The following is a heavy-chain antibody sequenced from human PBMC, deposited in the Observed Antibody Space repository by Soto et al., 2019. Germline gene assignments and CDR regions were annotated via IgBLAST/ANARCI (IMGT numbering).Heavy chain of an antibody. CDR1: GGSISSYY. D-gene: IGHD5-18*01. CDR2: IYYSGST. J-gene: IGHJ4*02. Sequence: SETLSLTCTVSGGSISSYYWSWIRQPPGKGLEWIGYIYYSGSTNYNPPLKSRVTISVDTSKNQFSLKLSSVTAADTAVYYCARHSEDTAMANFDYWGQGTLVTVSS. V-gene: IGHV4-59*08. CDR3: ARHSEDTAMANFDY.